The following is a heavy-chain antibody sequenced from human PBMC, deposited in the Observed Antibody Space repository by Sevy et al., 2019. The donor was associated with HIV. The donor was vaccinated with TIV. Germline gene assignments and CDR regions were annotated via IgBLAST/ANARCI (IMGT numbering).Heavy chain of an antibody. D-gene: IGHD3-10*01. Sequence: SENLSLTCTVSGDSISSYYCSWIRQPPGKGLEWIGYIYYSGRTNYNPSLKSRVTISMDTSKNQSSLKLTSVTAADTAVYYCAGANPYFYYGMDVWGQGTTVTVSS. CDR1: GDSISSYY. J-gene: IGHJ6*02. CDR3: AGANPYFYYGMDV. CDR2: IYYSGRT. V-gene: IGHV4-59*01.